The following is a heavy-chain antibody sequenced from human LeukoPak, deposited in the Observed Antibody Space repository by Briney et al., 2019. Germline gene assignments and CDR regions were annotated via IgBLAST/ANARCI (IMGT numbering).Heavy chain of an antibody. CDR3: AANYYYDSSGYL. Sequence: SETLSLTCGVSGGPVRGYYWTWIRQPPGKGLEWIGNIYYTGSTYYNPSLRSRVTISVDTSKNQLSLNLISVTAADTAVYYCAANYYYDSSGYLGGQGALVTVSS. CDR2: IYYTGST. V-gene: IGHV4-34*11. D-gene: IGHD3-22*01. CDR1: GGPVRGYY. J-gene: IGHJ4*02.